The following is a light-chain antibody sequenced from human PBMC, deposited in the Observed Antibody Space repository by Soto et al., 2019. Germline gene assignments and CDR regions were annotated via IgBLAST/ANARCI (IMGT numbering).Light chain of an antibody. CDR1: QSVSSSY. J-gene: IGKJ4*02. Sequence: EIVLTQSPGTLSLSPGERATLSCRASQSVSSSYLAWYQQKPGQAPRLLIYGASSRATGIPDRFSCSGSGTDFTLTISRREPEAFAVYYCQQYGSSPLTFGGGTKVEIK. V-gene: IGKV3-20*01. CDR2: GAS. CDR3: QQYGSSPLT.